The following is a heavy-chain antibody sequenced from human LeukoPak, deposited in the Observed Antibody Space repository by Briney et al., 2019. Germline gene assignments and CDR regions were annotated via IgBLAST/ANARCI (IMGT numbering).Heavy chain of an antibody. J-gene: IGHJ5*02. V-gene: IGHV1-2*02. CDR1: GYTFTVYY. D-gene: IGHD2-2*01. CDR3: TREARVGNWFDP. Sequence: ASVKVSCRASGYTFTVYYIHWVRQAPEQGVGWMGWINPDNGGTNYAQKFQGRVTMTRDTSIRTVYMDLSRLRSDDTAVFYCTREARVGNWFDPWGQGTQVTVSS. CDR2: INPDNGGT.